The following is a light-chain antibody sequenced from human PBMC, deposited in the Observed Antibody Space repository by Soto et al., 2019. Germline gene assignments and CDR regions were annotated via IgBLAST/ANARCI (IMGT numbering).Light chain of an antibody. CDR2: EGS. CDR3: SSYGGSNTVV. CDR1: SSDVGGYNY. Sequence: QSALTQPPSASGSPGQSVTISCTGSSSDVGGYNYVSWYQQHPGKAPKLMIYEGSKRPSGVPDRLSGSKSGHTASLTVSGLQAEDEADYYCSSYGGSNTVVFGGGTQLTVL. J-gene: IGLJ2*01. V-gene: IGLV2-8*01.